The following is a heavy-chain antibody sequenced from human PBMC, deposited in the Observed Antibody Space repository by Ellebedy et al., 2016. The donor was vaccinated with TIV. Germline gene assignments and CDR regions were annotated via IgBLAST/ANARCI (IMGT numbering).Heavy chain of an antibody. V-gene: IGHV3-7*01. D-gene: IGHD3-22*01. J-gene: IGHJ3*02. CDR2: IKQDGSEK. Sequence: GESLKISCAASGFTFSSYWMSWVRQAPGKGLEWVANIKQDGSEKYYVDSVKGRFTISRDNAKNSLYLQMNSLRAEDTAVYYCARAEYYDSSGYRADAFDIWGQGTMVTVSS. CDR1: GFTFSSYW. CDR3: ARAEYYDSSGYRADAFDI.